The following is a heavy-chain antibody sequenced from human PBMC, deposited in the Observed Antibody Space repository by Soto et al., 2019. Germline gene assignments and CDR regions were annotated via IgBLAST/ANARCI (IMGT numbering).Heavy chain of an antibody. V-gene: IGHV3-73*01. D-gene: IGHD3-16*01. CDR2: IRSKANSYAT. J-gene: IGHJ4*02. CDR1: GFTFSGSA. Sequence: AGGSLRLSSAASGFTFSGSAMHWVRQASGKGLEWVGRIRSKANSYATAYAASVKGRFTISRDDSKNTAYLQMNSLKTEDTAVYYCTRHGINDYVWGSYPLSDYWGQGPLLTVSS. CDR3: TRHGINDYVWGSYPLSDY.